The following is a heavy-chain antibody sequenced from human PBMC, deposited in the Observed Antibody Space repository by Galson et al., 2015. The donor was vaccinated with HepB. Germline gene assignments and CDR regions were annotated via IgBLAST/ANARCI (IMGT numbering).Heavy chain of an antibody. Sequence: SLRLSCAAAGFTFRGYAMHWVRQAPGKGLGWVAVISYDGSNKYYADSVKGRFTISRDNSKNTLYLQMNSLRAEDAAVYYCARDRDVVVVPAAPNWYFDLWGRGTLVTVAS. CDR2: ISYDGSNK. CDR3: ARDRDVVVVPAAPNWYFDL. J-gene: IGHJ2*01. V-gene: IGHV3-30*04. CDR1: GFTFRGYA. D-gene: IGHD2-2*01.